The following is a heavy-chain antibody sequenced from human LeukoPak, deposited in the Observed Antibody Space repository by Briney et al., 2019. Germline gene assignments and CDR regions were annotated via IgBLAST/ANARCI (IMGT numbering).Heavy chain of an antibody. CDR3: ARDRPDYYDSSAYLRGLYSAFGY. CDR2: ISAYNGNT. D-gene: IGHD3-22*01. J-gene: IGHJ4*02. CDR1: VYTFTSYG. V-gene: IGHV1-18*01. Sequence: ASVPVTFKSSVYTFTSYGISWVRQAPGQGLEWMGWISAYNGNTKYAQKLQGRVTMTTDTSTSTAYMELRSLRSDDTAVYYCARDRPDYYDSSAYLRGLYSAFGYWGQGTLVTVSS.